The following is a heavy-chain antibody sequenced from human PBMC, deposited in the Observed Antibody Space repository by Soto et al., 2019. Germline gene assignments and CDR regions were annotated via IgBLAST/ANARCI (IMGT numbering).Heavy chain of an antibody. V-gene: IGHV1-3*01. D-gene: IGHD4-4*01. CDR2: INAGNGNT. CDR3: ARAPTVTTFGTFDY. J-gene: IGHJ4*02. Sequence: ASVKVSCKASGYTFTSYAMHWVRQAPGQRLEWMGWINAGNGNTKYSQKFQGRVTITRDTSASTAYMELSSLGSEDTAVYFCARAPTVTTFGTFDYWGQGTLVTVSS. CDR1: GYTFTSYA.